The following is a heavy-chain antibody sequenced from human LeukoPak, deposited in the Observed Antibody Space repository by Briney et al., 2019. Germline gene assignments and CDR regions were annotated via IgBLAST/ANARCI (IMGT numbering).Heavy chain of an antibody. CDR2: LYNDAFDSAT. CDR1: GFSVSSNY. Sequence: GGSLRLSCAASGFSVSSNYMSWVRQAPGKGLEWVSNLYNDAFDSATHYADSVKGRFTISRDNSQNTLYLQMNSLRAEDTAMYYCAREIGGGLHYFHSWGQGTPVTVSS. J-gene: IGHJ4*02. D-gene: IGHD1-26*01. V-gene: IGHV3-53*01. CDR3: AREIGGGLHYFHS.